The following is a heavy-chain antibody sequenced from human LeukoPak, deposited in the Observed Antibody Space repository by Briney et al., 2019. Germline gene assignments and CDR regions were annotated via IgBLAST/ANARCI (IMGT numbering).Heavy chain of an antibody. CDR3: AKEGGTGTRFDY. Sequence: GGSLRLSCAASGFTFSSSAMSGVRQAPGKGLYWVSAISGSGTGTYYADSVKGRFTISRDNSKNTLYLQMNSLRAEDTAVYYCAKEGGTGTRFDYWGQGTLVTVSS. J-gene: IGHJ4*02. CDR2: ISGSGTGT. CDR1: GFTFSSSA. V-gene: IGHV3-23*01. D-gene: IGHD1-7*01.